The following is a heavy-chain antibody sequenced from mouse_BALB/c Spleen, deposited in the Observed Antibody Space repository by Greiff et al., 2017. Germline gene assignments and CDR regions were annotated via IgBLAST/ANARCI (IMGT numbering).Heavy chain of an antibody. Sequence: DVMLVESGGGLVQPGGSLRLSCATSGFTFTDYYMSWVRQPPGKALEWLGFIRNKANGYTTEYSASVKGRFTISRDNSQSILYLQMNTLRAEDSATYYCARDSYTYAMDYWGQGTSVTVSS. V-gene: IGHV7-3*02. D-gene: IGHD2-12*01. J-gene: IGHJ4*01. CDR3: ARDSYTYAMDY. CDR1: GFTFTDYY. CDR2: IRNKANGYTT.